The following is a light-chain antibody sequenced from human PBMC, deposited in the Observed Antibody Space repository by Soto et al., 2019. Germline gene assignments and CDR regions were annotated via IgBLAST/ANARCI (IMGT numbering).Light chain of an antibody. V-gene: IGLV2-23*02. J-gene: IGLJ2*01. Sequence: QSALTQPASVSGSPGQSITISCTGTSSDVGGYNFVSWYQQYPGKAPKVLIYEVSERPSGVSNRFSGSKSGNTASLTISGLQAEDEAEYYCCSYAGSRTHVLFGGGTKLTVL. CDR3: CSYAGSRTHVL. CDR2: EVS. CDR1: SSDVGGYNF.